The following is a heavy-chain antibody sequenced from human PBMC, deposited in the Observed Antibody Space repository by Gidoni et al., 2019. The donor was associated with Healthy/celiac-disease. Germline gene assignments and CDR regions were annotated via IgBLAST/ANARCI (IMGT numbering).Heavy chain of an antibody. Sequence: QVQLQQWGAGLLKPSETLSLTCAVYGGSFSGYYWSWIRQPPGKALEWSGEINHSGRTKYNPSLKSRVTISVDTSKNQFSLKLSSVTAADTAVYYCARLYDSSGYYFDYWGQGTLVTVSS. CDR3: ARLYDSSGYYFDY. CDR1: GGSFSGYY. D-gene: IGHD3-22*01. J-gene: IGHJ4*02. V-gene: IGHV4-34*01. CDR2: INHSGRT.